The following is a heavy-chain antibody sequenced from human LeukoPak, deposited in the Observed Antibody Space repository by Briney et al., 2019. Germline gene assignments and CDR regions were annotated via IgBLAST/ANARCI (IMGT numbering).Heavy chain of an antibody. Sequence: GGSLRLSCAAPGFTVSSNYMSWVRQAAGKGLEWVSAMYSGDSKDYADSVKGRFTISRDNSKNTLYLQMNSLRAEDTAVYYCTRDPRRNGMDVWGQGTTVTVSS. J-gene: IGHJ6*02. V-gene: IGHV3-53*01. CDR2: MYSGDSK. CDR1: GFTVSSNY. CDR3: TRDPRRNGMDV.